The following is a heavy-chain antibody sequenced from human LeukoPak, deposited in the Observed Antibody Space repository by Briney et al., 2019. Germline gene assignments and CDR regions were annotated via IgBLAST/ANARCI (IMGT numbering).Heavy chain of an antibody. D-gene: IGHD1-26*01. J-gene: IGHJ5*02. CDR1: GGSFSGYY. Sequence: SETLSLTCAVYGGSFSGYYWSWIRQPPGKGLEWIGEINHSGSINYNPSLKSRVTISVDTSKNQFSLKLSSVTAADTAVYYCARGYSATPYNWFDPWGQGTLVTVSS. CDR3: ARGYSATPYNWFDP. V-gene: IGHV4-34*01. CDR2: INHSGSI.